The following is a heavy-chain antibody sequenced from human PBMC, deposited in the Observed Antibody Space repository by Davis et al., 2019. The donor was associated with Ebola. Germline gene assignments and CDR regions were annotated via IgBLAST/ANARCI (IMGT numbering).Heavy chain of an antibody. V-gene: IGHV6-1*01. CDR3: AREWGIIVAVAAPPFDY. J-gene: IGHJ4*02. D-gene: IGHD6-19*01. CDR1: GDSVSSNSAA. Sequence: SQTLSLTCAISGDSVSSNSAAWNWIRQSPSRGLEWLGRTYYRSKWYNDYAVSVKSRITINPDTSKNQFSLQLNSVTPEDTAVYYCAREWGIIVAVAAPPFDYWGQGTLVTVSS. CDR2: TYYRSKWYN.